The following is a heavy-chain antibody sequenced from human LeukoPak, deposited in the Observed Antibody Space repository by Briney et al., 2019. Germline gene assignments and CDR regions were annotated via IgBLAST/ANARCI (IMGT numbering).Heavy chain of an antibody. CDR3: ARGTRYCTNTSCYRTAMDV. CDR2: IYYSGST. D-gene: IGHD2-2*02. V-gene: IGHV4-30-4*01. J-gene: IGHJ6*02. Sequence: SQTLSLTCTVSGGSISSDDYYWSWIRRPPEKGLEWIGYIYYSGSTYYNASLRSRITISVDTSKNQFSLKLSSVTAADTAVYFCARGTRYCTNTSCYRTAMDVWGQGTTVTVSS. CDR1: GGSISSDDYY.